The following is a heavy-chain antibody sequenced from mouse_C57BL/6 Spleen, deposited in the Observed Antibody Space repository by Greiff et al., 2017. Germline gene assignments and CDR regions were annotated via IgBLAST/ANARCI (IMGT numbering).Heavy chain of an antibody. J-gene: IGHJ4*01. V-gene: IGHV5-4*01. D-gene: IGHD1-1*02. Sequence: EVKLMESGGGLVKPGGSLKLSCAASGFTFSSYAMSWVRQTPEKRLEWVATISDGGSYTYYPDNVKGRFTISRDNAKNNLYLQMSHLKSEDTAMCNCARDGHNGGSYDYAMYYWGQGASVTVSS. CDR2: ISDGGSYT. CDR3: ARDGHNGGSYDYAMYY. CDR1: GFTFSSYA.